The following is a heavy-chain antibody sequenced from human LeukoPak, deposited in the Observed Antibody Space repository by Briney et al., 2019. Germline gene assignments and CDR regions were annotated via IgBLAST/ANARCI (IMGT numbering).Heavy chain of an antibody. J-gene: IGHJ4*02. D-gene: IGHD3/OR15-3a*01. CDR2: IYYTGNT. V-gene: IGHV4-39*01. Sequence: SETLSLTCTVSGGSISSSSYYWGWIRQPPGKGLEWIGSIYYTGNTYYNASLKSQVSISVDTSKNQFSLKLTSVTAADTAVYYCARQTGSGLFILPGGQGTLVTVSS. CDR1: GGSISSSSYY. CDR3: ARQTGSGLFILP.